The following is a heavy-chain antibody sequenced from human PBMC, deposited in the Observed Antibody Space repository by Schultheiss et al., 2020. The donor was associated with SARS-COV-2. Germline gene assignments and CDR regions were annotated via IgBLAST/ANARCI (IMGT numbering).Heavy chain of an antibody. D-gene: IGHD1-14*01. CDR2: INPNSGGT. CDR3: ARITEADY. CDR1: GYTFTEYG. J-gene: IGHJ4*02. V-gene: IGHV1-18*01. Sequence: ASVKVSCKASGYTFTEYGFSWVRQAPGQGLEWMGWINPNSGGTNYAQKFQGRVTITRDTSASTAYMELSSLRSDDTAVYYCARITEADYWGQGTLVTVSS.